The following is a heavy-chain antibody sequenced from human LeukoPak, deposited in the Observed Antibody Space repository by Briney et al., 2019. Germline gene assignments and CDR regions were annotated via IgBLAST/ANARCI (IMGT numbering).Heavy chain of an antibody. Sequence: ASVKVSCKASGYTFTSYYMHWVRQAPGQGLEWMGWINPNSGGTNYAQKFQGRVTMTRDTSISTAYMELSRLRSDDTAVYYCARVNQYCTNGVCFYYFDYWGQGTLVTVSS. D-gene: IGHD2-8*01. J-gene: IGHJ4*02. CDR2: INPNSGGT. CDR1: GYTFTSYY. V-gene: IGHV1-2*02. CDR3: ARVNQYCTNGVCFYYFDY.